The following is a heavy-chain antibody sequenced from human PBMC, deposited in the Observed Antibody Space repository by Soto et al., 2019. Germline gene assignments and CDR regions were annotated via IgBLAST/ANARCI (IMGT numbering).Heavy chain of an antibody. J-gene: IGHJ6*02. Sequence: QVQLVESGGGVVQSGRSLRLSCEASGFTFSSYGLHWVRQAPGQGLEWVAVISYDGSNIYYADSVKGRFTISRDNSKRTIFLQMNSLTAEDTAVYYCTKDGNDYSGYYYYVMDVWGQGTTVTVSS. V-gene: IGHV3-30*18. CDR2: ISYDGSNI. CDR1: GFTFSSYG. CDR3: TKDGNDYSGYYYYVMDV. D-gene: IGHD4-4*01.